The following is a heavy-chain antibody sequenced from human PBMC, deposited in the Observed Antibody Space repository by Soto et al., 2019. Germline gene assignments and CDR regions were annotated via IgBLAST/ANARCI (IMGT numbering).Heavy chain of an antibody. CDR1: GFIFSIYA. CDR2: ISLNGGST. V-gene: IGHV3-64*04. J-gene: IGHJ6*02. D-gene: IGHD3-10*01. Sequence: PGGSLRLSCSGSGFIFSIYAIHWVRQAPGKGLEYVSGISLNGGSTDYADSVKGRFTISRDNAKNSLYLQMNSLRAEDTALYYCARAGAITMVRGVIRNGMDVWGQGTTVTVSS. CDR3: ARAGAITMVRGVIRNGMDV.